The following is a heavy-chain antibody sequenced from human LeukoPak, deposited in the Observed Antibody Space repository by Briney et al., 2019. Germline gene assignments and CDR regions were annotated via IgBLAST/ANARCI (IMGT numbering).Heavy chain of an antibody. CDR3: ARPLTDSSIVDY. CDR2: IYPGDSDT. CDR1: GYSFSRNW. J-gene: IGHJ4*02. D-gene: IGHD6-13*01. Sequence: GESLKISCKGSGYSFSRNWIGWVRQMPGKGLEWMGIIYPGDSDTRYSPSFQGQVTISADKSISTAYLQWSSLKASDTAMYYCARPLTDSSIVDYWGQGTLVTVSS. V-gene: IGHV5-51*01.